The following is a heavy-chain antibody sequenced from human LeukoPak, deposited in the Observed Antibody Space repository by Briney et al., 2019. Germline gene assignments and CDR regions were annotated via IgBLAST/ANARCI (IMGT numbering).Heavy chain of an antibody. Sequence: ASVKVSCKASGYTFTSYDINWVRQATGQGLEWMGWMNPNSGNTGYAQKFQGRVTMTRNTSISTAYMELSSLRSDDTAVYYCARGPHTSSWYKHTFDIWAQGTMVTVSS. V-gene: IGHV1-8*01. D-gene: IGHD6-13*01. CDR3: ARGPHTSSWYKHTFDI. J-gene: IGHJ3*02. CDR1: GYTFTSYD. CDR2: MNPNSGNT.